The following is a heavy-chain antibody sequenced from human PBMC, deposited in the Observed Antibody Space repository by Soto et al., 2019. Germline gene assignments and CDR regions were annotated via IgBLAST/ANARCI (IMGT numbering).Heavy chain of an antibody. CDR2: ISYDGSNK. CDR1: GFTFSSYA. D-gene: IGHD2-2*02. Sequence: QVQLVESGGGVVQPGRSLRLSCAASGFTFSSYAMHWVRQAPGKGLEWVAVISYDGSNKYYADSVTGRFTISRDNSKNTLYLQMTSLRAEDTAVYYCARVPPVPAAIPDYGMDVWGQGTTVTVSS. J-gene: IGHJ6*02. CDR3: ARVPPVPAAIPDYGMDV. V-gene: IGHV3-30-3*01.